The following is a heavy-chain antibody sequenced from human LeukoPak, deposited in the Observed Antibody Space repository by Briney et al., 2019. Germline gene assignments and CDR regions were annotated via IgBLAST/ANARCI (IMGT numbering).Heavy chain of an antibody. CDR1: GFTFSSYS. CDR3: ARDRVTLWFGDDLLDY. D-gene: IGHD3-10*01. V-gene: IGHV3-21*01. J-gene: IGHJ4*02. CDR2: ISSSSSYI. Sequence: GGSLRLSCAASGFTFSSYSMNWVRQAPGKGLEWVSSISSSSSYIYYADSVKGRFTISRDNAKNSLYLQMNSLRAEDTAVYYCARDRVTLWFGDDLLDYWGQGTLVTVSS.